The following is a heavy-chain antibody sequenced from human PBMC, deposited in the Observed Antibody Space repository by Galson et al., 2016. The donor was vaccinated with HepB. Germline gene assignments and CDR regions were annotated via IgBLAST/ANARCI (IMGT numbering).Heavy chain of an antibody. CDR2: VYSSGHT. CDR3: ARLIGVGNTGFYFDY. D-gene: IGHD2-8*02. V-gene: IGHV4-59*01. J-gene: IGHJ4*02. CDR1: DASIGDSI. Sequence: SETLSLTCTVSDASIGDSIWSWIRQPPGKGLEWIGHVYSSGHTNFNPSLMSRVTMSVDTSHNHFYLSLTSVTAADTAVYFCARLIGVGNTGFYFDYWGQGSLVTVSS.